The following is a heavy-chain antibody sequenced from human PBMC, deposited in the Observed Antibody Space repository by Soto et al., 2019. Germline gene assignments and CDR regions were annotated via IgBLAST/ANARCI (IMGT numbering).Heavy chain of an antibody. CDR3: ARFNGDDNSGAFDV. D-gene: IGHD4-17*01. J-gene: IGHJ3*01. V-gene: IGHV3-33*03. CDR2: IRYDGTDK. CDR1: GFIFSHFG. Sequence: QVQLVESGGGVVQPGRSLRLSCAASGFIFSHFGMNWVRQAPGKGLEWVAVIRYDGTDKAYAESVKGRFTISRENSKNTVSVQMDSLRVEDTAVYYCARFNGDDNSGAFDVWGQGTVVTVSS.